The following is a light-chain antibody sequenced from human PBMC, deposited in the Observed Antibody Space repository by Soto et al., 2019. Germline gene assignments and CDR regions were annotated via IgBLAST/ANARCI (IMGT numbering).Light chain of an antibody. CDR2: GNN. J-gene: IGLJ1*01. V-gene: IGLV1-40*01. Sequence: QSVLTQPPSVSGAPGQRVTISCTGSSSDIGAGYDVHWYQQLPGTAPKLLTYGNNNRPSGVPDRFSAYKSGTSASLDITGLQAEDEADYYCQSYDGSLSGLGVFGTGNKVTVL. CDR3: QSYDGSLSGLGV. CDR1: SSDIGAGYD.